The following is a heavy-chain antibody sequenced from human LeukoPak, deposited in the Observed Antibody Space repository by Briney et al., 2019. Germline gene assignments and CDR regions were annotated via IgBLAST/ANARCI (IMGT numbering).Heavy chain of an antibody. J-gene: IGHJ6*04. Sequence: GASVKVSCKASGYTFTSYGINWVRQATGQGLEWMGWMNPNSGNTGYAQKFQGRVTMTEDTSTDTAYMELSSLRSEDTAVYYCATGLWFGKYLDVWGKGTTVTISS. CDR2: MNPNSGNT. CDR1: GYTFTSYG. CDR3: ATGLWFGKYLDV. D-gene: IGHD3-10*01. V-gene: IGHV1-8*02.